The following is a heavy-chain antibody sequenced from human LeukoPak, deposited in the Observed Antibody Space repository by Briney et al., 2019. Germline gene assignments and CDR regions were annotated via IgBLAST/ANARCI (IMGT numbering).Heavy chain of an antibody. J-gene: IGHJ4*02. D-gene: IGHD6-13*01. CDR2: IKEDGSER. CDR1: AFIFSGHW. CDR3: AKQSAGSAAWYSLHYDF. Sequence: GGSLRLSCEGSAFIFSGHWMNWVRQTPGKGLEWVASIKEDGSERQYVDSVKGRFSISRDNTKGSPFLQLNSLRAEDTAVYFCAKQSAGSAAWYSLHYDFWGQGTLVTVSS. V-gene: IGHV3-7*03.